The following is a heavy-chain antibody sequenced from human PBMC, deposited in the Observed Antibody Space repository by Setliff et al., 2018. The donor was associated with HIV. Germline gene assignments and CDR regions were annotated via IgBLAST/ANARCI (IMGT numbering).Heavy chain of an antibody. CDR1: GFTFSNYG. V-gene: IGHV3-30*03. Sequence: TGGSLRLSCAASGFTFSNYGMHWVRQAPGKGLEWVAVISYDGSNKYYVDSVKGRFTISRDNARTSLYLEMSSLRVEDTAVYFCASMWKVGAWGRGTLVTVSS. CDR2: ISYDGSNK. J-gene: IGHJ5*02. D-gene: IGHD1-26*01. CDR3: ASMWKVGA.